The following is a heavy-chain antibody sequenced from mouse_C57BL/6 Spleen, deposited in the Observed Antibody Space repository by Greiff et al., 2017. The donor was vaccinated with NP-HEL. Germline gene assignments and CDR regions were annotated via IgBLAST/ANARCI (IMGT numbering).Heavy chain of an antibody. CDR2: IHPNSGST. Sequence: QVHVKQPGAELVKPGASVKLSCKAPGYTFTSYWMHWVKQRPGQGLEWIGMIHPNSGSTNYNEKFKSKATLTVDKSSSTAYMQLSSLTSEDSAVYYCAGYYGSSLLDYWGQGTSVTVSS. D-gene: IGHD1-1*01. V-gene: IGHV1-64*01. J-gene: IGHJ4*01. CDR1: GYTFTSYW. CDR3: AGYYGSSLLDY.